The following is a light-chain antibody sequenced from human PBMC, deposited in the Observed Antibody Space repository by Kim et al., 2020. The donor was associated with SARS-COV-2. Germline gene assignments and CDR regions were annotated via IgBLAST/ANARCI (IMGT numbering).Light chain of an antibody. J-gene: IGLJ3*02. V-gene: IGLV2-11*01. CDR1: SSDVGAYNY. Sequence: GHYVTISGAAPSSDVGAYNYVSWYQQNPVKAPKVMIYDVDKRPSGVPDRFSGSKSGNTASLTISGLQAEDEADYYCSSYVGSDRVVFGGGTQLTVL. CDR2: DVD. CDR3: SSYVGSDRVV.